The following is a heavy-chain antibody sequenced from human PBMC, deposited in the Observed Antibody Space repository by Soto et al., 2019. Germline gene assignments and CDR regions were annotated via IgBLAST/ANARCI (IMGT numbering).Heavy chain of an antibody. V-gene: IGHV1-69*13. CDR3: ARSQGSSTSLEIYYYYYGMDV. Sequence: SVKVSCKASGGTFSSYAISWVRQAPGQGLEWMGGIIPISGTANYAQKFQGRVTITADESTSTAYMELSSLRSEDTAVYYCARSQGSSTSLEIYYYYYGMDVWGQGTTVTVSS. J-gene: IGHJ6*02. CDR2: IIPISGTA. CDR1: GGTFSSYA. D-gene: IGHD2-2*01.